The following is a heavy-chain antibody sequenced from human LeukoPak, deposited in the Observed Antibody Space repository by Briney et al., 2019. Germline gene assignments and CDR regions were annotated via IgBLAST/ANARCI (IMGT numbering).Heavy chain of an antibody. V-gene: IGHV4-61*02. CDR1: GGSISSGDYY. J-gene: IGHJ4*02. Sequence: KSSETLSLTCTVSGGSISSGDYYWSWIRQPAGKGLEWIGRIYTSGSTNYNPSLKSRVTISVDTSKNQFSPKLSSVTAADTAVYYCARGPYYYDGSGNFDYWGQGTLVTVSS. D-gene: IGHD3-22*01. CDR3: ARGPYYYDGSGNFDY. CDR2: IYTSGST.